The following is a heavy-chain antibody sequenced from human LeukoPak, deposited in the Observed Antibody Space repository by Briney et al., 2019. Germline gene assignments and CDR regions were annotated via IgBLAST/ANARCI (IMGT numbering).Heavy chain of an antibody. CDR3: AKDTVAYVSGTSYIGNYFDY. Sequence: GGSLRLSCAASGFSFGDYGMHWVRQAPGKGLEGVSLISGDGSSRYYTDSVKGRFTISRDDSKNSLYLQMNRLRTEDTALYYCAKDTVAYVSGTSYIGNYFDYWGQGALVTVSS. J-gene: IGHJ4*02. D-gene: IGHD3-10*01. CDR1: GFSFGDYG. CDR2: ISGDGSSR. V-gene: IGHV3-43*02.